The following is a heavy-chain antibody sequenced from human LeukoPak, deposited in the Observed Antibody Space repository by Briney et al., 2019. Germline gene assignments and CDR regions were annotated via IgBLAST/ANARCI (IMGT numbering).Heavy chain of an antibody. D-gene: IGHD3-16*01. Sequence: GASVKVSCKASGYTFTAYRLYWVRQAPGQGLEWMGWINPNSGDTKYAQKFQGRVTMTRDTSISTAYMELSRLKSDDTAVYYCATRRGSYLWGTDFDYWGQGTLVTVSS. V-gene: IGHV1-2*02. CDR1: GYTFTAYR. CDR2: INPNSGDT. J-gene: IGHJ4*02. CDR3: ATRRGSYLWGTDFDY.